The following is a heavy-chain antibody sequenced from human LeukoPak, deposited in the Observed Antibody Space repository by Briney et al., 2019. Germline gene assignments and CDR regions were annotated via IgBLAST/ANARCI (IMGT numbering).Heavy chain of an antibody. D-gene: IGHD1-1*01. J-gene: IGHJ3*02. CDR1: GLTFTSSA. CDR2: IVVGSDNT. Sequence: SVKVSCKASGLTFTSSAMQWVRQARGQRLEWIGWIVVGSDNTNYAQKFQEGVTITRDMSTSTAYMELSSLRSEDTAVYYCAAGGNDLAFDIWGQGTMVTVSS. CDR3: AAGGNDLAFDI. V-gene: IGHV1-58*02.